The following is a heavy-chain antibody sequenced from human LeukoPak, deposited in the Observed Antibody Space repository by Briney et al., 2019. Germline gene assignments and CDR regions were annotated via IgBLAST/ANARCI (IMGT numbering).Heavy chain of an antibody. CDR1: GGSFSGYY. CDR2: INHSGST. D-gene: IGHD3-16*01. Sequence: PSETLSLTCAVYGGSFSGYYWSWIRQPPGKGLEWIGEINHSGSTNYNPSLKSRVTISVDTSKNQFSLKLSSVTAADTAVYYCARDLAGDVWGKGTTVTISS. V-gene: IGHV4-34*01. J-gene: IGHJ6*04. CDR3: ARDLAGDV.